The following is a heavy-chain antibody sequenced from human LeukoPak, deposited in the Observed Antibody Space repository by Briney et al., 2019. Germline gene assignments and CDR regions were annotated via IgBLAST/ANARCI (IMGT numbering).Heavy chain of an antibody. D-gene: IGHD3-3*01. CDR1: GGSISSYY. V-gene: IGHV4-4*07. Sequence: SETLSLTCTVSGGSISSYYCSCIRQPAGKGLEWIGRIQISGSTNYNPSLKSRVTMSVDTSKNQFSLKLSSVSAADTAVYYCARVLLSNYDFWSGYSNWFDPWGQGTLVTVSS. CDR2: IQISGST. CDR3: ARVLLSNYDFWSGYSNWFDP. J-gene: IGHJ5*02.